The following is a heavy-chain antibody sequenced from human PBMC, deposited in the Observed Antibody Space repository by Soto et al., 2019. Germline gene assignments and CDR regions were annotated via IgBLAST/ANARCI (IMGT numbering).Heavy chain of an antibody. CDR3: ASNSHRIAAAAHYGMDV. V-gene: IGHV3-33*01. D-gene: IGHD6-25*01. Sequence: QVQLVESGGGVVQPGRSLRLSCAASGFTFSSYGVHWVRQAPGKGLEWVAVIWYDGSNKYYADSVKGRFTISRDNSKNSLYLQMNSLRAEDTAVYYCASNSHRIAAAAHYGMDVWGQGTTVTVSS. CDR1: GFTFSSYG. CDR2: IWYDGSNK. J-gene: IGHJ6*02.